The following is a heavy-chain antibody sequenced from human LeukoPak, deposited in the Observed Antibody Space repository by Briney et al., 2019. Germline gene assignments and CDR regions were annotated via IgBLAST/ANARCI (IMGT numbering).Heavy chain of an antibody. CDR1: GYTFTGYY. CDR2: INPNSGGT. J-gene: IGHJ3*02. Sequence: ASVKVSCKASGYTFTGYYMHWVRQAPGQGLEWMGWINPNSGGTNYAQKFQGRVTMTRDTSISTAYMELSRLRSDDTAVYYCARGRGSYSDGRGAFDIWGQGTMVTVSS. V-gene: IGHV1-2*02. D-gene: IGHD3-10*01. CDR3: ARGRGSYSDGRGAFDI.